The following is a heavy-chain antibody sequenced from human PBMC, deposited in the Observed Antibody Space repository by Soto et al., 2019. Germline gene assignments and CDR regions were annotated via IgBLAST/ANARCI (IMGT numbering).Heavy chain of an antibody. CDR2: MNPSSGNT. D-gene: IGHD1-26*01. V-gene: IGHV1-8*01. J-gene: IGHJ4*02. CDR1: GYTFTNYD. CDR3: ARLLVGGTHRFDY. Sequence: ASVKVSCKASGYTFTNYDINWVRQATGQGLEWMGWMNPSSGNTRYAQKFQGRVTMTRNTSISTAYMELSTLRSEDTAVYYCARLLVGGTHRFDYWGQGTLVTVS.